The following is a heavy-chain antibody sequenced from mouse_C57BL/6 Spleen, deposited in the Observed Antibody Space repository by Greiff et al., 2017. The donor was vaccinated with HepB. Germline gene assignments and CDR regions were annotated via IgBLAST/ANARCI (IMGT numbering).Heavy chain of an antibody. Sequence: QVQLQQSGAELVRPGTSVKVSCKASGYAFTTYLIEWVKQRPGQGLEWIGVINPGSGGTNYNEKFKGKETLTADKSSSTAYMQLSSLTSEDSAVYFCARGDYYYGSSYYFDYWGQGTTLTVSS. CDR1: GYAFTTYL. CDR3: ARGDYYYGSSYYFDY. V-gene: IGHV1-54*01. CDR2: INPGSGGT. J-gene: IGHJ2*01. D-gene: IGHD1-1*01.